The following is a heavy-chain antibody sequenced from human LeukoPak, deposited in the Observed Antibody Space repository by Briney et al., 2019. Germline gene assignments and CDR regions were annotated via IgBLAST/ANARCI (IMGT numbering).Heavy chain of an antibody. Sequence: GGSLRLSCAASGFTFSTYTMHWVRQAPGKGLEWVAFISFDGSNTYYADSVKGRFTISRDNSKNTLYLQMNSLRAEDTAVYYCARAGYYLSPYFFDYWGQGTLVTVSS. D-gene: IGHD3-3*01. CDR1: GFTFSTYT. V-gene: IGHV3-30-3*01. CDR2: ISFDGSNT. J-gene: IGHJ4*02. CDR3: ARAGYYLSPYFFDY.